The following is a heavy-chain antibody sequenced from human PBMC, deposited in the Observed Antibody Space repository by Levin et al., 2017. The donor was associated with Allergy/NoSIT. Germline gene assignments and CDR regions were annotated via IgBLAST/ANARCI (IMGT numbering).Heavy chain of an antibody. CDR3: ADRGRGSSGPSLHHFDH. CDR1: GFTFSSYT. CDR2: FGLSGNT. D-gene: IGHD1-26*01. V-gene: IGHV3-23*01. Sequence: PGGSLRLSCATSGFTFSSYTMSWVRQAPGKGLEWVSTFGLSGNTYYADSVKGRFTISRDNSKNTLYLQLNSLRADDTAVYYCADRGRGSSGPSLHHFDHWGQGTLVTVSS. J-gene: IGHJ4*02.